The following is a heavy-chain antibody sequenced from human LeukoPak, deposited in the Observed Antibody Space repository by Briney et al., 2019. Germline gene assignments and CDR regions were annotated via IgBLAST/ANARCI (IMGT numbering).Heavy chain of an antibody. Sequence: SETLSLTCTVSGGSISSYYWSWIRQPPGKGLEWIGSIYYSGSTYYNPSLKSRVTISVDTSKNQFSLKLSSVTAADTAVYYCAMTTVTLDYWGQGTLVTVSS. J-gene: IGHJ4*02. CDR1: GGSISSYY. D-gene: IGHD4-17*01. CDR2: IYYSGST. V-gene: IGHV4-59*05. CDR3: AMTTVTLDY.